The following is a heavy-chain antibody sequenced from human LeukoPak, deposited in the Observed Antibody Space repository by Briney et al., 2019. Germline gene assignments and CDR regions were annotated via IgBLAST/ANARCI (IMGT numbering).Heavy chain of an antibody. J-gene: IGHJ3*02. D-gene: IGHD6-25*01. CDR2: INPNSGGT. V-gene: IGHV1-2*02. Sequence: ASVTVSCKASGYTFTGYYMHWVRQAPGQGLGWMGWINPNSGGTNYAQKFQGRVTMTRDTSISTAYMELSRLRSDDTAVYYCARLAADGAFDIWGQGTMVTVSS. CDR3: ARLAADGAFDI. CDR1: GYTFTGYY.